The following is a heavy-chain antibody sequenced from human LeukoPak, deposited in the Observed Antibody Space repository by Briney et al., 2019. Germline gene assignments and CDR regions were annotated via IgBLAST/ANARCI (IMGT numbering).Heavy chain of an antibody. CDR1: GFTFSSYA. Sequence: GGSLRLSCAASGFTFSSYAMHWVRQAPGKGLEWVAVISYDGSNKYYADSVKGRFTISRDNSKNTLYLQMNSLRAEDTAVYYCARDSHSSSSFYFDYWGQGTLVTVSP. V-gene: IGHV3-30-3*01. CDR3: ARDSHSSSSFYFDY. CDR2: ISYDGSNK. J-gene: IGHJ4*02. D-gene: IGHD6-6*01.